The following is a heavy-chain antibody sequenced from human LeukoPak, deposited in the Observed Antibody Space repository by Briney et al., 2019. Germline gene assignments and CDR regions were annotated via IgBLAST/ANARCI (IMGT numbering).Heavy chain of an antibody. CDR2: ISSSGSTI. Sequence: PGGSLRLSCAASGFDFSTYSIDWVRQAPGKGLEWVSYISSSGSTIYYADSVKGRFTISRDNAKNSLYLQMNSLRAEDTAVYYCARDFGGKWLNWFDPWGQGTLVTVSS. J-gene: IGHJ5*02. V-gene: IGHV3-48*04. CDR1: GFDFSTYS. D-gene: IGHD4-23*01. CDR3: ARDFGGKWLNWFDP.